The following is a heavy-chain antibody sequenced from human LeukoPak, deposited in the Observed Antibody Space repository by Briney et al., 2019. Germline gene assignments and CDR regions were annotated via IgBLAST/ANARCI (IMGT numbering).Heavy chain of an antibody. V-gene: IGHV1-69*13. J-gene: IGHJ4*02. Sequence: ASVKVSCKASGGTFSSYAISWVRQAPGQGLEWMGGIIPIFGTANYAQKFQGRVTITADESTSTAYMELSSLRSEDTAVYYCASGYYYDSSGYRTKYYFDHWGQGTLVTVSS. D-gene: IGHD3-22*01. CDR1: GGTFSSYA. CDR2: IIPIFGTA. CDR3: ASGYYYDSSGYRTKYYFDH.